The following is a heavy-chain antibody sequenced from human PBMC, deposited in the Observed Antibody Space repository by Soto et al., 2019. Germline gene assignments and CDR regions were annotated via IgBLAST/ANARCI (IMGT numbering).Heavy chain of an antibody. Sequence: QVQLVESGGGVVQPGRSLRLSCAASGFTFSSYAMHWVRQAPGKGLERVAVISYDGSNKYYADSVKGRFTISRDNSKNTLYLQMNSRRAEDTAVYYCARDVAMMTFGGVIEYTGWFDPWGQGTLVTVSS. D-gene: IGHD3-16*02. CDR3: ARDVAMMTFGGVIEYTGWFDP. V-gene: IGHV3-30-3*01. CDR1: GFTFSSYA. CDR2: ISYDGSNK. J-gene: IGHJ5*02.